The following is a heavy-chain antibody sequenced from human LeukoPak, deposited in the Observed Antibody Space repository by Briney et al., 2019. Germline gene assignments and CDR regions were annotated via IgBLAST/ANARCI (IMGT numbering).Heavy chain of an antibody. Sequence: ASVKVSCKASGYTFTGYYMHWVRQAPGQGLEYMGWINANSGGTNSAQKFRGRVTLTRDTSISTAYMELSSLRSDDTAVYYCAGEYCRGGRCNQAFEYWGQGTLVTLSS. CDR3: AGEYCRGGRCNQAFEY. CDR2: INANSGGT. V-gene: IGHV1-2*02. CDR1: GYTFTGYY. D-gene: IGHD2-15*01. J-gene: IGHJ4*02.